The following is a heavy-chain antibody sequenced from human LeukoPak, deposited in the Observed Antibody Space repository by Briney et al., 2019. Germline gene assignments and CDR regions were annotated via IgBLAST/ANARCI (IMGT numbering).Heavy chain of an antibody. CDR3: AKKSIAAAASDY. Sequence: GRSLRLSCAASGFTFSSYAMHWVRQAPGKGLEWVAVISYDGSNKYYADSVKGRFTISRDNSKNTLYLQMNSLRAEDTAVYYCAKKSIAAAASDYWGQGTLVTVSS. D-gene: IGHD6-13*01. J-gene: IGHJ4*02. CDR1: GFTFSSYA. V-gene: IGHV3-30-3*02. CDR2: ISYDGSNK.